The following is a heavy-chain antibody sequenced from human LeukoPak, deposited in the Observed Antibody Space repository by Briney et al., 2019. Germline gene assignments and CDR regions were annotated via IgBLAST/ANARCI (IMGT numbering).Heavy chain of an antibody. CDR1: GGTFSSYA. Sequence: ASVKVSCKASGGTFSSYAISWVRQAPGQGLEWMGGIIPIFGTANYAQKFQGRVTITADESTSTAYMELSSPRSEDTAVYYCARGPQGNYYGRNWFDPWGQGTLVTVSS. J-gene: IGHJ5*02. D-gene: IGHD3-10*01. CDR2: IIPIFGTA. V-gene: IGHV1-69*13. CDR3: ARGPQGNYYGRNWFDP.